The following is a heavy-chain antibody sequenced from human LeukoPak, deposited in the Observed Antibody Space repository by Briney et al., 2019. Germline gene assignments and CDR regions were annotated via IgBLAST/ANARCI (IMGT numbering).Heavy chain of an antibody. CDR1: GGTFSSYA. Sequence: ASVKVSCKASGGTFSSYAISWVRQAPGQGLECMGWISAYNGNTNYAQKLQGRVTMTTDTSTSTGYMELRGRRSDDTAVYYCARGTYFDYWGQGTLVTVSS. J-gene: IGHJ4*02. CDR2: ISAYNGNT. CDR3: ARGTYFDY. V-gene: IGHV1-18*01. D-gene: IGHD1-1*01.